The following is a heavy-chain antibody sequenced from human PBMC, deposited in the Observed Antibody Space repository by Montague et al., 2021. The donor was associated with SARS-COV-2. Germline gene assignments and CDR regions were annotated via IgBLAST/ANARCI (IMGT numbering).Heavy chain of an antibody. J-gene: IGHJ6*02. Sequence: SLSLSFSGTGFTFSSHWMNLFRQAPGKGLEWVANINQDGSDRRYVDSVKGRFTISKDNAKNSLFLEMNSLRAEDTAVYYCARRNDMDVWGQGTTVTVSS. CDR1: GFTFSSHW. CDR2: INQDGSDR. CDR3: ARRNDMDV. V-gene: IGHV3-7*01.